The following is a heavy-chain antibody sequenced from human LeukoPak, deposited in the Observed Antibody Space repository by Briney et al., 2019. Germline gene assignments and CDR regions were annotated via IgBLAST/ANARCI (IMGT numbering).Heavy chain of an antibody. CDR3: ARDDTYYYGSGSYKGMDV. Sequence: SETLSLTCAVYGGSFSGYYWSWIRQPPGKGLEWIGEINHSGSTNYNPSLKSRVTISVDTSKNQFSLKLSSVTAADTAVYYCARDDTYYYGSGSYKGMDVRGQGTTVTVSS. V-gene: IGHV4-34*01. D-gene: IGHD3-10*01. CDR2: INHSGST. CDR1: GGSFSGYY. J-gene: IGHJ6*02.